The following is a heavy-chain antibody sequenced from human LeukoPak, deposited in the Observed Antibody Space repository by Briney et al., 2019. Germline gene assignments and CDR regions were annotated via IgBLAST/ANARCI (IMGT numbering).Heavy chain of an antibody. CDR3: TRVKLAVVGGVSPFDP. CDR1: GYTFTGYY. V-gene: IGHV1-2*02. J-gene: IGHJ5*02. CDR2: INPNSGGT. Sequence: ASVKVSFKASGYTFTGYYMHWVRQAPGQGLEWMGWINPNSGGTNYAQKFQGRVNITRDTSISTAYMELSRLRCDDTAVYYCTRVKLAVVGGVSPFDPWGKGTLVTVSS. D-gene: IGHD3-10*01.